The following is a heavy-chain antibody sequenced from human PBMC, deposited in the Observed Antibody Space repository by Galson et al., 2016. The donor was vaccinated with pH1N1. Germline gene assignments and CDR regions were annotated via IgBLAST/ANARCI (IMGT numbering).Heavy chain of an antibody. D-gene: IGHD4-23*01. CDR3: ARPGNYDGDRRGAFDL. J-gene: IGHJ3*01. Sequence: SLRLSCAASGFTFSSWHMDWVRQAPGEGLEWISFIPYTSVTIYYADSVKGRFTVSRDNAKNSLYLQMNSLRAEETAVYYCARPGNYDGDRRGAFDLWGQGTMVTVSP. V-gene: IGHV3-48*04. CDR1: GFTFSSWH. CDR2: IPYTSVTI.